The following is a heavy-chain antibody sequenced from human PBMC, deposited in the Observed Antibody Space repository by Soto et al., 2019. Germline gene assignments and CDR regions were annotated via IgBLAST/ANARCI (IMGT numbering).Heavy chain of an antibody. CDR2: IYSGGTT. CDR1: GFTVSSNY. J-gene: IGHJ4*02. V-gene: IGHV3-66*01. CDR3: ASAGISQAAAGSLDCCPIDS. D-gene: IGHD6-13*01. Sequence: EVQLVESGGGLVQPGGSLRLSCAASGFTVSSNYMSWVRQAPGKGLERVSSIYSGGTTYYADSVKGRFTISRDNSKNTLYLQMNSLRAEDTAVYYCASAGISQAAAGSLDCCPIDSWGQGTLVTVSS.